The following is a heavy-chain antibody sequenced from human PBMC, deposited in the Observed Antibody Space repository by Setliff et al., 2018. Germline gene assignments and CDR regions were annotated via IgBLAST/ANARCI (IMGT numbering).Heavy chain of an antibody. Sequence: ASVKVSCKTSGYIFTNYYIHWVRQAPGQGLEWMGWINANTGGTREVQKFQGRVTMTRDTSIDTAYMEVNRLTYDDTAVYYCARERGDIVTTTSYYYYLDVWGKGTTVTVSS. J-gene: IGHJ6*03. CDR1: GYIFTNYY. D-gene: IGHD5-12*01. CDR2: INANTGGT. CDR3: ARERGDIVTTTSYYYYLDV. V-gene: IGHV1-2*02.